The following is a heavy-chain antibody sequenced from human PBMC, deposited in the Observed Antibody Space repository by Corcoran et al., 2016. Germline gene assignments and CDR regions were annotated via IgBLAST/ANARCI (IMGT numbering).Heavy chain of an antibody. Sequence: EVQLVQSGAEVKKPGETLKISCKGSGYSFTSYWIGWVRQMPGKGLAWMGIIYPGDSDTRYSPSFQGQVTISADKSISTAYLQRSSLKASDTAMYYCARHRDPPPVGATTSYYYYGMDVWGQGTTVTVSS. J-gene: IGHJ6*02. V-gene: IGHV5-51*01. CDR2: IYPGDSDT. D-gene: IGHD1-26*01. CDR3: ARHRDPPPVGATTSYYYYGMDV. CDR1: GYSFTSYW.